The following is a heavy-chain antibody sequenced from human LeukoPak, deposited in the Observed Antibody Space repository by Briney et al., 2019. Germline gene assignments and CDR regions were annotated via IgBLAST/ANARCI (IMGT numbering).Heavy chain of an antibody. CDR1: GFTFSSFA. Sequence: GGSLRLSCAASGFTFSSFAMSWVRQAPGKGLEWVSAISGSGAYAYYADSVKGRFTISRDNSKNTLYLQMNSLRAEDTAIYYCAKTSRANSGYDSPFHYWGQGTLVTVSS. D-gene: IGHD5-12*01. V-gene: IGHV3-23*01. J-gene: IGHJ4*02. CDR2: ISGSGAYA. CDR3: AKTSRANSGYDSPFHY.